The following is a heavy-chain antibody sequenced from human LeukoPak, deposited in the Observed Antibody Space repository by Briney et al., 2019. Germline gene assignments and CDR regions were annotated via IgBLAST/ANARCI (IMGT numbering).Heavy chain of an antibody. J-gene: IGHJ4*02. Sequence: GGSLRLSCAASGFTFSSYWMHWVRQAPGKGLVWVSRINSDGSSTTYADSVKGRFTISRDNAKNSLYLQMNSLRAEDTAVYYCAKDSVHPYCSGGSCESFFDYWGQGTLVTVSS. CDR3: AKDSVHPYCSGGSCESFFDY. CDR1: GFTFSSYW. CDR2: INSDGSST. D-gene: IGHD2-15*01. V-gene: IGHV3-74*01.